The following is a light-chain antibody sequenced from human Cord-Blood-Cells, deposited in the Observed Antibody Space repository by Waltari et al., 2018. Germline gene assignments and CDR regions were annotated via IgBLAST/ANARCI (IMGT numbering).Light chain of an antibody. Sequence: QSALTQPASVSGSPGQSITISCTGTSSDVCGYNYVSWYQQHPGKAAKLMVYDVSKRPSGVSNRFAGSKSGNTASLTISGLQAEDEADYYCSSYTSSSTWVFGGGTKLTVL. CDR2: DVS. CDR1: SSDVCGYNY. V-gene: IGLV2-14*01. CDR3: SSYTSSSTWV. J-gene: IGLJ3*02.